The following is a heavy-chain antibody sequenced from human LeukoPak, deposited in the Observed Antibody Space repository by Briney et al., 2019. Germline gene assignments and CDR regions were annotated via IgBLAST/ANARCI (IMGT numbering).Heavy chain of an antibody. CDR2: ISGSGGST. V-gene: IGHV3-23*01. Sequence: PGGSLRLSCAASGFTFSSYAMSWVRQAPGRGLEWVSTISGSGGSTFYADSVRGRFTISRDTSENTLYLQMNSLRAEDTAVYFCAKGSSGWYPRFDYWGQGTLVTVSS. D-gene: IGHD6-19*01. CDR1: GFTFSSYA. CDR3: AKGSSGWYPRFDY. J-gene: IGHJ4*02.